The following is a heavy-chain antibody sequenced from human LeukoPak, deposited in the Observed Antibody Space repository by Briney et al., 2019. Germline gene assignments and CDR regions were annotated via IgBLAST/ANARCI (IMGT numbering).Heavy chain of an antibody. D-gene: IGHD3-22*01. Sequence: SETLSLTCTVSGGSISSSSYYWGWIRHPPGKGLEGMGSIYYIGGTYYNPSLKSRVTISVDTSKNQFSLKLSSVTAADTAVYYCARSSANYYDSSGYYYVPPYYFDYWGQGTLVTVSS. CDR2: IYYIGGT. J-gene: IGHJ4*02. CDR1: GGSISSSSYY. V-gene: IGHV4-39*01. CDR3: ARSSANYYDSSGYYYVPPYYFDY.